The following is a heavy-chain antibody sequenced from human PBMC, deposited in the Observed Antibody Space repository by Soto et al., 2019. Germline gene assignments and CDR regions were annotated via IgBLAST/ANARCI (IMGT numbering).Heavy chain of an antibody. CDR2: ISSSGSTI. CDR3: ARDKTLYYNGMEV. CDR1: GFTFSSYE. V-gene: IGHV3-48*03. J-gene: IGHJ6*02. Sequence: PXASLQLSCAASGFTFSSYEMNWVRQAPGKGLEWVSYISSSGSTIYYADSVKGRFTISRDNAKNSLYLQMNSLRAEDTAVYYCARDKTLYYNGMEVWGQGTTVT.